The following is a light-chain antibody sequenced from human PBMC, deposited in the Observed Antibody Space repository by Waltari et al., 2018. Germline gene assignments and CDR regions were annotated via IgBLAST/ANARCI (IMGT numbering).Light chain of an antibody. J-gene: IGLJ3*02. CDR1: SSNIGGNP. V-gene: IGLV1-44*01. CDR3: AAWDDSLNGWV. Sequence: QSLLTQPPSASGTPGQRVPISCPASSSNIGGNPVNWYQHVPGTAPKGLIFRDNQRPSGVPDRISGSKSGTSASLAISGLQSEDETDYYCAAWDDSLNGWVFGGGTRLTVL. CDR2: RDN.